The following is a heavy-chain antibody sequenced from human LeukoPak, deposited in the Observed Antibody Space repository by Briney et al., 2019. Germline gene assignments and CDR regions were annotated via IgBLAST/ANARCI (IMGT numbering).Heavy chain of an antibody. CDR1: GFSFDDYD. Sequence: GRSLRLSCAASGFSFDDYDMHWVRHAPGKGLEWVSGISWNSGSIGYADSVKGRFTISRDNAKNSLYLQMNSLRAEDTALYYCAKGRYIAVAGRGDYFDYWGQGTLVTVSS. J-gene: IGHJ4*02. CDR2: ISWNSGSI. D-gene: IGHD6-19*01. V-gene: IGHV3-9*01. CDR3: AKGRYIAVAGRGDYFDY.